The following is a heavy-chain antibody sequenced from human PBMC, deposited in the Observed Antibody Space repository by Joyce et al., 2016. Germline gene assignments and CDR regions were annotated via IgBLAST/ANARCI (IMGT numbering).Heavy chain of an antibody. D-gene: IGHD1-26*01. V-gene: IGHV3-74*01. CDR3: ARTGGSYYDYYYYGLDV. CDR1: GFTFSSYW. J-gene: IGHJ6*02. Sequence: EVQLVESGGGLVQPGGSLRLSCTASGFTFSSYWVHWVRQVSGKGLVWVSHMSRDESSTSYADSVKGRFTISRDNAKNTLYLHMNSLRTEDTAVYYCARTGGSYYDYYYYGLDVWGQGTTVIVSS. CDR2: MSRDESST.